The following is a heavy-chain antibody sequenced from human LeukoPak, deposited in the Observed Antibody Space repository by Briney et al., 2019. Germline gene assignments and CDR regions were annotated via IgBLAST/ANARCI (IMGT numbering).Heavy chain of an antibody. V-gene: IGHV3-23*01. Sequence: PGGSLRLSCAASGFTFNTYAMSWVRQAPGEGLEWVAAISGSGGRTYYADSVKGRFTISRDSSTNTLYLQMESLRAEDTAVYYCAKDRWYSSGWYLKEAFDIWGQGTMATVSS. D-gene: IGHD6-19*01. CDR2: ISGSGGRT. J-gene: IGHJ3*02. CDR3: AKDRWYSSGWYLKEAFDI. CDR1: GFTFNTYA.